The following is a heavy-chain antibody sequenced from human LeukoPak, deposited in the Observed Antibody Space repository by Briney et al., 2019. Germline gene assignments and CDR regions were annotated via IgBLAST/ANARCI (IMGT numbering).Heavy chain of an antibody. CDR2: ISAYNANT. Sequence: ASVKVSCEASGYTFTSYGISWVRQAPGQGLEWMGWISAYNANTNYAQKLQGRVTMTTDTSTSTAYMELRSLRSDDTAVYYCARASCSSTSCFPYYYYYYMDVWGKGTTVTVSS. D-gene: IGHD2-2*01. CDR1: GYTFTSYG. CDR3: ARASCSSTSCFPYYYYYYMDV. J-gene: IGHJ6*03. V-gene: IGHV1-18*01.